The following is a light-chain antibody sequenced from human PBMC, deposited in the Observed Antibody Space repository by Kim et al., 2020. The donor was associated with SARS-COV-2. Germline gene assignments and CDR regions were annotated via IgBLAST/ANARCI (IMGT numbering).Light chain of an antibody. CDR2: YDS. J-gene: IGLJ3*02. Sequence: ATGKTARITCGGNNLGSKSVLWYQQKPGQAPVLVIYYDSDRTSGIPERFSGSNSGNTATLTISRVEAGDEADYYCQVWDSSSDHRVFGGGTQLTVL. CDR3: QVWDSSSDHRV. CDR1: NLGSKS. V-gene: IGLV3-21*04.